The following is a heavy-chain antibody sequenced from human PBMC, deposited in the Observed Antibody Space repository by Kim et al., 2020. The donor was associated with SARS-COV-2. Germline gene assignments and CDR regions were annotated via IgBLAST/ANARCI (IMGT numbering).Heavy chain of an antibody. D-gene: IGHD3-22*01. J-gene: IGHJ3*01. CDR2: TYYRSKWFS. Sequence: SQTLSLTCDISGDSVSSNIASWNWIRQSPSRGLEWLGRTYYRSKWFSEYAVSMRGRITVSPDTSKNLFSLQLTSVTPEDTAMYFCARGDYYDSSGYDAFDFWGQGTMVTVSS. CDR3: ARGDYYDSSGYDAFDF. CDR1: GDSVSSNIAS. V-gene: IGHV6-1*01.